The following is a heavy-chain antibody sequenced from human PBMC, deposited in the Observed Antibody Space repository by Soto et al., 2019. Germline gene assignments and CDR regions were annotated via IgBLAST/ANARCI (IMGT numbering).Heavy chain of an antibody. Sequence: PGGSLRLSCAASGFTFSSYAMSWVRQAPGKGLEWVSAISGSGGSTYYADSVKGRFTISRDNSKNTLYLQMNSLRAEDTAVYYCENDNKWDQGYWGQGTLVTVSS. J-gene: IGHJ4*02. V-gene: IGHV3-23*01. CDR2: ISGSGGST. D-gene: IGHD1-26*01. CDR1: GFTFSSYA. CDR3: ENDNKWDQGY.